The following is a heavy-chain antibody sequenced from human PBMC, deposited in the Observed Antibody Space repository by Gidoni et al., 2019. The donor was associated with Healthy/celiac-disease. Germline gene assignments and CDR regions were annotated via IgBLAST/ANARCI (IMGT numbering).Heavy chain of an antibody. D-gene: IGHD3-10*01. J-gene: IGHJ2*01. V-gene: IGHV3-21*01. CDR3: AREAVRDGGGYFDL. Sequence: EVQLVESGGGLVKPGGSLRLSCAASGFTFSSYSMNWVLQAPGNGLEWVSSISSSSSYIYYADSVKGRFTISRDNAKNSLYLKMNSLRAEDTAVYYCAREAVRDGGGYFDLWGRGTLVTVSS. CDR2: ISSSSSYI. CDR1: GFTFSSYS.